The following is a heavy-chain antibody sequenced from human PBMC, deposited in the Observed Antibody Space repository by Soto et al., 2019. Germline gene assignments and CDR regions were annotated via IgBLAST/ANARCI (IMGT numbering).Heavy chain of an antibody. J-gene: IGHJ4*02. CDR3: ARHTARARDPLPFDY. CDR1: GGSISSGGYY. V-gene: IGHV4-31*03. CDR2: IYYSGST. Sequence: VQLQESGPGLVKPSQTLSLTCTVSGGSISSGGYYWSWIRQHPGKGLEGIGYIYYSGSTYYNPSLKSRVTISVDTSKNQFSLKLSSVTAADTAVYYCARHTARARDPLPFDYWGQGTLVTVSS. D-gene: IGHD5-18*01.